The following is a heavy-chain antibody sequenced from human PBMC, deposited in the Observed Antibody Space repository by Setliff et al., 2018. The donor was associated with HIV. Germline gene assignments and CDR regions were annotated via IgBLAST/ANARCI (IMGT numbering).Heavy chain of an antibody. D-gene: IGHD3-10*01. V-gene: IGHV4-39*01. CDR3: ARRIDNSGSLPAKNWFDT. J-gene: IGHJ5*02. CDR2: IYYRGST. Sequence: PSETLSLTCTVSGGSISSSSYYWGWIRQPPGKGLEWSGSIYYRGSTYYNPSLKSRVTISVDTSKNQFSLKLNSVTAADTAVYYCARRIDNSGSLPAKNWFDTWGQGRLVTVSS. CDR1: GGSISSSSYY.